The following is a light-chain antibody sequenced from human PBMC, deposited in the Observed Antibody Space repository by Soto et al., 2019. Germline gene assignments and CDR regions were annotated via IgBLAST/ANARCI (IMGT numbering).Light chain of an antibody. Sequence: EVVLTQSPDTLSLSPGGSATLSCRASQSVSSYLAWYQQRPGQALRLLIYDVSKRATGIPARFSGSGSRTDFTLTITSLEPEDFAMYFCHQRSNCPLTFGGGTKLEIK. CDR2: DVS. V-gene: IGKV3-11*01. J-gene: IGKJ4*01. CDR1: QSVSSY. CDR3: HQRSNCPLT.